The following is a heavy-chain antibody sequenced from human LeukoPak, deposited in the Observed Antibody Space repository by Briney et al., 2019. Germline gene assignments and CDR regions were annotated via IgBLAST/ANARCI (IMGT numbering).Heavy chain of an antibody. J-gene: IGHJ5*02. D-gene: IGHD1-1*01. CDR3: ARTTKVQFKWAGFDH. CDR1: GGSFSGYY. CDR2: ISHSGST. V-gene: IGHV4-34*01. Sequence: SETLSLTCAVYGGSFSGYYWSWIRQPPGKGLEWIGEISHSGSTNYNPSLKSRVTISVDTSKNQFSLKLSSVTAADTAVYYCARTTKVQFKWAGFDHWGQGTLVTVSS.